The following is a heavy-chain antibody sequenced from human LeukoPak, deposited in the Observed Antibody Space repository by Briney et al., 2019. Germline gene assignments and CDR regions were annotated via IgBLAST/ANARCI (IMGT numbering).Heavy chain of an antibody. D-gene: IGHD3-22*01. Sequence: GASVKVSCKASGGTFSSYAISWVRQAPGQGLEWMGRIIPILGIANYAQKFQGRVTITADKSTSTAYMELSSLRSEDTAVYYCARGRYYDSGGYDEAFDIWGQGTAVTVSS. CDR1: GGTFSSYA. V-gene: IGHV1-69*04. J-gene: IGHJ3*02. CDR3: ARGRYYDSGGYDEAFDI. CDR2: IIPILGIA.